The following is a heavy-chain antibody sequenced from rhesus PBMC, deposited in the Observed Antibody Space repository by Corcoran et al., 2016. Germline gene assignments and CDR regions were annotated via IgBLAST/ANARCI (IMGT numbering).Heavy chain of an antibody. Sequence: VQLVQSGAEVQKPGASVQVSCKASGFTFGSYASSWVRPPPGEGLEWRGGISQVVGITNYAGKSQGRVTMTTDTSHSTTYMRLGSLSAEYTAVYYCARETSTYDFDYWGQGVLVTVSS. V-gene: IGHV1S10*01. CDR2: ISQVVGIT. CDR1: GFTFGSYA. CDR3: ARETSTYDFDY. J-gene: IGHJ4*01. D-gene: IGHD1-14*01.